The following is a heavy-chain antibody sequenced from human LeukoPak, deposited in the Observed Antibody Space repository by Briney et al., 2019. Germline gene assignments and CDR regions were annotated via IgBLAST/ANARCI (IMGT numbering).Heavy chain of an antibody. J-gene: IGHJ3*02. CDR2: IYYSGST. Sequence: SETLSLTCAVSGDSISSGGYSWSWIRQPPGKGLEWIGYIYYSGSTYYNPFLKSRVTISVDTSKNQFSLKLSSVTAADTAVYYCARATTVRAFDIWGQGTMVTVSS. V-gene: IGHV4-30-4*07. CDR1: GDSISSGGYS. CDR3: ARATTVRAFDI. D-gene: IGHD4-17*01.